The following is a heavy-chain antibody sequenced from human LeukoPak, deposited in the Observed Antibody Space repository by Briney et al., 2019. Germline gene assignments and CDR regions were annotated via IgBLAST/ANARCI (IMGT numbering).Heavy chain of an antibody. J-gene: IGHJ4*02. V-gene: IGHV5-10-1*01. CDR1: GYSFTSYW. CDR3: ARKSILGYCSGGSCYSDLDY. D-gene: IGHD2-15*01. Sequence: NRGESLRISCKGSGYSFTSYWISWVRQMPGKGLEWMGRIDPSDSYTNYSPSFQGHVTISADKSISTAYLQWSSLKASDTAMYYCARKSILGYCSGGSCYSDLDYWGQGTLVTVSS. CDR2: IDPSDSYT.